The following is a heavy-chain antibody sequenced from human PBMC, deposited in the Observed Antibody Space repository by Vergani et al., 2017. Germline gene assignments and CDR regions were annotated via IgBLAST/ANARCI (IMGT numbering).Heavy chain of an antibody. D-gene: IGHD6-19*01. CDR3: AKDGGIAVLDAFDI. J-gene: IGHJ3*02. V-gene: IGHV3-23*04. Sequence: VQLVESGGGLVKPGGSLRLSCAASGFTVSSNYMSWVRQAPGKGLEWVSVISGSGGSTYYADSVKGRFTISRDNSKNTLYLQMNSLRAEDTAVYYCAKDGGIAVLDAFDIWGQGTMVTVSS. CDR2: ISGSGGST. CDR1: GFTVSSNY.